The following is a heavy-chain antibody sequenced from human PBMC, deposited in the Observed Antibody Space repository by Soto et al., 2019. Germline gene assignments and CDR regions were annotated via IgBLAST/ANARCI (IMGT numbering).Heavy chain of an antibody. J-gene: IGHJ3*02. V-gene: IGHV1-8*01. CDR2: LNPNTDKT. CDR3: ARGIKGLPPSAFDI. CDR1: GYTFSNYD. D-gene: IGHD5-12*01. Sequence: ASVKVSCKASGYTFSNYDINWVRPATGQGLEWMGWLNPNTDKTGSAQKFQGRVTMTRNTSLSTAYLELSGLRSDDAAVYYCARGIKGLPPSAFDIWGQGTRVTVSS.